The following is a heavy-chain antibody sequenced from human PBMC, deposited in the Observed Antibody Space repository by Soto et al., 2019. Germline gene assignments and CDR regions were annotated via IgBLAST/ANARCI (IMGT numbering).Heavy chain of an antibody. Sequence: QVQLQESGPGLVKPSQTLSLTCTVSGGSISSGGYYWSWIRQHPGKGLEWIGYIYYSGRTYYNPSIKSRVTISVDTSKNQFSLKLSSVTAADTAVYYCARAHSGPKPGAFDPWGQGTLVTVSS. D-gene: IGHD5-12*01. CDR1: GGSISSGGYY. J-gene: IGHJ5*02. CDR2: IYYSGRT. CDR3: ARAHSGPKPGAFDP. V-gene: IGHV4-31*03.